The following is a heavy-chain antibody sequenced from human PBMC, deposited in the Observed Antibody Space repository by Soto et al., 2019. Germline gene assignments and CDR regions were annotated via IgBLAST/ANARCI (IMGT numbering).Heavy chain of an antibody. CDR1: GFTFSSYG. CDR2: ISYDGSNK. Sequence: GGSLRLSCAASGFTFSSYGMHWVRQAPGKGLEWVAVISYDGSNKYYADSVKGRFTISRDNSKNTLYLQMNSLRAEDTAVYYCAKDYVYYGSGRKYYYYGMDVWGQGTTVTVSS. J-gene: IGHJ6*02. D-gene: IGHD3-10*01. CDR3: AKDYVYYGSGRKYYYYGMDV. V-gene: IGHV3-30*18.